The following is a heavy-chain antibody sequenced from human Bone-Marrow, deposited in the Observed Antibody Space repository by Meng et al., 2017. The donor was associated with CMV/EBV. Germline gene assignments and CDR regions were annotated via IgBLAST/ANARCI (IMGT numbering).Heavy chain of an antibody. CDR2: ISYDGSNK. V-gene: IGHV3-30-3*01. CDR1: GFTFSSYA. Sequence: GESLKISCAASGFTFSSYAMHWVRQAPGKGLEWVAVISYDGSNKYYADSVKGRFTISRDNAKNTLYLQMNSLRAEDTAVYYCTRGVYCTNGVCYGRVSNMESDYWGQGTLVTVSS. J-gene: IGHJ4*02. D-gene: IGHD2-8*01. CDR3: TRGVYCTNGVCYGRVSNMESDY.